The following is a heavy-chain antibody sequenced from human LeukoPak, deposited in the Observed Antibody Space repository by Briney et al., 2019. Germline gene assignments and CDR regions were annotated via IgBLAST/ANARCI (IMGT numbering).Heavy chain of an antibody. CDR2: IWYDGSNK. Sequence: GGSLRLSCAASGFTFSSYGIHWVRQAPGKGLEWVAVIWYDGSNKYYADSVKGRFTISRDNSKNTLYLQMNSLRAEDTAVYYCARDSESACCWGQGTLVTVSS. V-gene: IGHV3-33*01. J-gene: IGHJ4*02. CDR1: GFTFSSYG. CDR3: ARDSESACC.